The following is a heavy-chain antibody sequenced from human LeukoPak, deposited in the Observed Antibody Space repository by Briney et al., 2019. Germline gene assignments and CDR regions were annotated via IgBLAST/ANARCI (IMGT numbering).Heavy chain of an antibody. CDR1: GGSISSSSYY. Sequence: SETLSLTCTVSGGSISSSSYYWGWIRQPPGKGLEWIGSIYYSGSTYYNPSLKSRVTISVDRSKNQFSLKLSSVTAADTAVYYCARVPIVVVPAATVYAFDIWGQGTMVTVSS. J-gene: IGHJ3*02. CDR2: IYYSGST. D-gene: IGHD2-2*01. CDR3: ARVPIVVVPAATVYAFDI. V-gene: IGHV4-39*07.